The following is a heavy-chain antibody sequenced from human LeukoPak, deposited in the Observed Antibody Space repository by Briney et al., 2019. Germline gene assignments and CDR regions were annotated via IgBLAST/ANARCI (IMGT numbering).Heavy chain of an antibody. CDR2: ISSSSSYI. Sequence: GGSLRLSCAASGFTFSSYSMNWVRQASGKGLEWVSSISSSSSYIYYADSVKGRFTISRDNAKNSLYLQMNSLRAEDTAVYYCARDHGGDYGLGYWGQGTLVTVSS. V-gene: IGHV3-21*01. J-gene: IGHJ4*02. CDR1: GFTFSSYS. D-gene: IGHD4-17*01. CDR3: ARDHGGDYGLGY.